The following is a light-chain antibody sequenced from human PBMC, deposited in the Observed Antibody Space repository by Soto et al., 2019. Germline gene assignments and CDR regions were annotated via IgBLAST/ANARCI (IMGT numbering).Light chain of an antibody. CDR2: DAS. V-gene: IGKV3-11*01. J-gene: IGKJ4*02. CDR1: QSVSSY. CDR3: QQRSNGPPSLT. Sequence: EIVLTQAPVTLSLSPGERATLSCRASQSVSSYLAWYQQKPGQAHRLLIYDASNRATGIPARFSGSGSGTAFTLTISSLEPEDLAVYYCQQRSNGPPSLTFGGGTSVDIK.